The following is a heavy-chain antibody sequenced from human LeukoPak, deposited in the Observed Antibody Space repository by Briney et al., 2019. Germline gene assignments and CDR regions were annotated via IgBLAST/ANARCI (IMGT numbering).Heavy chain of an antibody. CDR2: ISYDGSNK. V-gene: IGHV3-30*04. J-gene: IGHJ4*02. D-gene: IGHD5-12*01. CDR3: ARDRIQEWLPPGRCDY. Sequence: PGRPLRLSCAASGFTFSSYAMHWVRQAPGKGLEWVAVISYDGSNKYYADSVKGRFTISRDNSKNTLYLQMSSLRAEDTAVYYCARDRIQEWLPPGRCDYWGQGTLVTVSS. CDR1: GFTFSSYA.